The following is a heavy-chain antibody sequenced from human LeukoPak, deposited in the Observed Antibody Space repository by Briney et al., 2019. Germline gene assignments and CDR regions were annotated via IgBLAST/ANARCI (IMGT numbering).Heavy chain of an antibody. Sequence: GGSLRLSCVVSGISFSGSWMTWVRQAPGRGLESVANINEDGSVTYFVDSVKGRFAISRDNANNSVFLQLKSLRAEDTAVYYCATGRLQPAHWGQGTLVTVSA. CDR1: GISFSGSW. CDR3: ATGRLQPAH. J-gene: IGHJ4*02. D-gene: IGHD5-24*01. CDR2: INEDGSVT. V-gene: IGHV3-7*01.